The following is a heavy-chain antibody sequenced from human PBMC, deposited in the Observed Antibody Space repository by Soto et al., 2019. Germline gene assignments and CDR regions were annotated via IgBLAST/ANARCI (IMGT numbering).Heavy chain of an antibody. D-gene: IGHD3-10*01. CDR2: IDPINSYT. V-gene: IGHV5-10-1*01. Sequence: GESLKISCQASGYSFNTYWISWVRLMPGKGLEFMGRIDPINSYTNYGPSFQDHVTISTDKSISTAYLHWSSLKASYTAIYFFARHEFYYGGCDHWGQGTLVTVSS. CDR1: GYSFNTYW. J-gene: IGHJ4*02. CDR3: ARHEFYYGGCDH.